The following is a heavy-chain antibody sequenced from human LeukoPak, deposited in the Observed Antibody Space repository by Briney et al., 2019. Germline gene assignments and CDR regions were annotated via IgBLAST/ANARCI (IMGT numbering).Heavy chain of an antibody. D-gene: IGHD5-18*01. V-gene: IGHV3-21*04. CDR3: AREVRRGYSYGSLYYYYAMDV. Sequence: PGGSLRLSCAASGFTFSSYSMNWVRQAPGKGLEWVSSISSSSSYIYYADSVKGRFTISRDNAKNSLYLQMNSLRAEDTAVYYCAREVRRGYSYGSLYYYYAMDVWGQGTTVTVSS. CDR2: ISSSSSYI. J-gene: IGHJ6*02. CDR1: GFTFSSYS.